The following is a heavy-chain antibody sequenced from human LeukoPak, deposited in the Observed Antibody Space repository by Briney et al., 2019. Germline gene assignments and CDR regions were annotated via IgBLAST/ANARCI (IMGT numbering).Heavy chain of an antibody. CDR1: GFTLSRYG. D-gene: IGHD3-10*01. Sequence: GRSLRLSCAASGFTLSRYGMHWVRQAPGKGLEWVAVIWNDGRNKYYADSVKGRFTISRDNSKNTLYLQMISLRVEDTAVYYCAKTYYSSGSYYHFEYWGQGTLVTVSS. CDR2: IWNDGRNK. CDR3: AKTYYSSGSYYHFEY. V-gene: IGHV3-33*06. J-gene: IGHJ4*02.